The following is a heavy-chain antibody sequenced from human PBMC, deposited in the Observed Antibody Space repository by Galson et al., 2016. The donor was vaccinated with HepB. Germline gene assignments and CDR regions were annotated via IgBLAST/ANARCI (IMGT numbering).Heavy chain of an antibody. CDR3: AHEPYGSPKFDD. Sequence: PALVKPTQTLTLTCTFSEFSLHTRGVGVHWIRQPPGKALEWLALIYWNDNKHYNPSLKSRLTITKDTSRNQVVLTMTDMDPVDTATYYCAHEPYGSPKFDDWGQGSLVTVSS. D-gene: IGHD4-17*01. V-gene: IGHV2-5*01. J-gene: IGHJ4*02. CDR2: IYWNDNK. CDR1: EFSLHTRGVG.